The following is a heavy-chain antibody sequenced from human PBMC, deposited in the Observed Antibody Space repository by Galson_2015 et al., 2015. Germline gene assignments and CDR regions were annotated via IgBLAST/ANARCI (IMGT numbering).Heavy chain of an antibody. J-gene: IGHJ1*01. CDR3: VCGLAATNEYFQH. Sequence: ETLSLTCAVSGGSISSSNWWSWVRQPPGKGLEWIGEIYHSGSTNYNPSLKSRVTISVDKSKNQFSLKLSSVTAADTAVYYCVCGLAATNEYFQHWGQGTLVTVSS. V-gene: IGHV4-4*02. D-gene: IGHD2-15*01. CDR1: GGSISSSNW. CDR2: IYHSGST.